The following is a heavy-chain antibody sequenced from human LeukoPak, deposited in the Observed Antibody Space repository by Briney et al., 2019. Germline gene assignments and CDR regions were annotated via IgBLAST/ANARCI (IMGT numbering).Heavy chain of an antibody. CDR3: AKSGGINWHYFDY. CDR2: IWYDGSNK. CDR1: GFTFSSYG. V-gene: IGHV3-33*06. D-gene: IGHD1-1*01. Sequence: GGSLRLSCAASGFTFSSYGMHWVRQAPGKGLEWVAVIWYDGSNKYYADSVKGRFTISRDNSKNTLYLQMNSLRAEDTAVYYCAKSGGINWHYFDYWGQGTLVTVSS. J-gene: IGHJ4*02.